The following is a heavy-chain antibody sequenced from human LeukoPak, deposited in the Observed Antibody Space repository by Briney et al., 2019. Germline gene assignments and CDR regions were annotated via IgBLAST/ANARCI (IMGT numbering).Heavy chain of an antibody. CDR3: ARWGGNYGRYAFDI. CDR1: GYTFTSYY. V-gene: IGHV1-46*01. D-gene: IGHD1-26*01. CDR2: INPSGGST. J-gene: IGHJ3*02. Sequence: ASVKVSCKASGYTFTSYYMHWVRQAPGQGLEWMGIINPSGGSTSYAQRFQGRVTMTRDTSTSTVYMELYSLRSEDTAVCYCARWGGNYGRYAFDIWGQGTMVTVSS.